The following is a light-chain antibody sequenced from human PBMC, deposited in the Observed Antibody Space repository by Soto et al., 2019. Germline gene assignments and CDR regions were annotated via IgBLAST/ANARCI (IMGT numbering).Light chain of an antibody. CDR2: AAS. CDR3: HLYNNWPPTWT. V-gene: IGKV3-15*01. Sequence: EVVVTQSPATLSVSPGERATLSCRASQSVSSNLAWFQQRPGQAPRLLIYAASNRATGVPAGFSGSGSGTEFTLTISSLQSEDFAVYYCHLYNNWPPTWTFGQGTKVDIK. CDR1: QSVSSN. J-gene: IGKJ1*01.